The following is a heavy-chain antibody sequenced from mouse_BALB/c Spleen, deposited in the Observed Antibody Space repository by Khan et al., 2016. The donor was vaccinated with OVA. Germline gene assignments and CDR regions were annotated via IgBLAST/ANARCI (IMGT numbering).Heavy chain of an antibody. D-gene: IGHD2-3*01. Sequence: EVELVESGGDLVKPGGSLKLSCAASGFTFSSYGMSWVRQTPDKRLEWVAAISSGGSYTYYPDSLKGRFTISRDNAKNTLYLQTSSLKSEDTAMYYCARQPGYYEGSAMDYWGQGTSVTGSS. CDR1: GFTFSSYG. CDR3: ARQPGYYEGSAMDY. CDR2: ISSGGSYT. J-gene: IGHJ4*01. V-gene: IGHV5-6*01.